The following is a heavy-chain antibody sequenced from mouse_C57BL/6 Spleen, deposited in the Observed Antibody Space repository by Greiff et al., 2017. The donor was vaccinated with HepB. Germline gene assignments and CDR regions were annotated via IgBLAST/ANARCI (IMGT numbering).Heavy chain of an antibody. V-gene: IGHV5-17*01. CDR1: GFTFSDYG. Sequence: EVKVVESGGGLVKPGGSLKLSCAASGFTFSDYGMHWVRQAPEKGLEWVAYISSGSSTIYYADTVKGRFTISRDNAKNTLFLQMTSLRSEDTAMYYCARVLGSSYDWYFDVWGTGTTVTVSS. CDR2: ISSGSSTI. D-gene: IGHD1-1*01. CDR3: ARVLGSSYDWYFDV. J-gene: IGHJ1*03.